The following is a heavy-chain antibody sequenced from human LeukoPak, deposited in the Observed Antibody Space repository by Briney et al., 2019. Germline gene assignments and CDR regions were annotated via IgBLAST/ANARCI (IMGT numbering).Heavy chain of an antibody. Sequence: GGSLRLSCAASGFTFSSSSMNWVRQAPGKGLAWVSYISSGSTTIYYADSVKGRFTISRDNAKNSLYLQMNSLRAEDTAVYFCARGTRLSSNWFDPWGQGTLVTVSS. J-gene: IGHJ5*02. CDR1: GFTFSSSS. CDR2: ISSGSTTI. V-gene: IGHV3-48*01. CDR3: ARGTRLSSNWFDP. D-gene: IGHD2-2*01.